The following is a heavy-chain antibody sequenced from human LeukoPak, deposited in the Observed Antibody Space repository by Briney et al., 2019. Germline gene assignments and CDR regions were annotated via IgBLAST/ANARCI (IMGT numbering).Heavy chain of an antibody. Sequence: ASVKVSCKASGYTFTSYYMHWVRQAPGQGLEWMGIINPSGGSTSYAQKFQGRVTMTRDTSTSTVYMELSSLRSEDTAVYYCARDRPYYDYVWGSYRYGDYFDYWGQGTLVTVSS. CDR2: INPSGGST. CDR1: GYTFTSYY. CDR3: ARDRPYYDYVWGSYRYGDYFDY. D-gene: IGHD3-16*02. J-gene: IGHJ4*02. V-gene: IGHV1-46*01.